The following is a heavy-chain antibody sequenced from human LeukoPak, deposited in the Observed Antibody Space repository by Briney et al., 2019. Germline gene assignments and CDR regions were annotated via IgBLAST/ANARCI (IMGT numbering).Heavy chain of an antibody. D-gene: IGHD6-13*01. J-gene: IGHJ4*02. V-gene: IGHV3-30*02. Sequence: PGGSLRLSCAASGFTFSSYGMHWVRQAPGKGLEWVAFIRCDGSNKYYADSVKGRFTISRDNSKNTLYLQMNSLRAEDTAVYYCAKDQRIAAAVYWGQGTLVTVSS. CDR2: IRCDGSNK. CDR3: AKDQRIAAAVY. CDR1: GFTFSSYG.